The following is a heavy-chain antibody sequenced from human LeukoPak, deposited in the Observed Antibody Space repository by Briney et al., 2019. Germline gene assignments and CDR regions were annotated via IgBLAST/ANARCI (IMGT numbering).Heavy chain of an antibody. Sequence: SETLSLTCTVSGGSISSYYWSWIRQPPGKGLEWIGYIYYSGSTNYNPSLKSRVTISVDTSKNQFSLKLSSVTAADTAVYYCARGDYDILTGWGYYFDYWGQGTLVTVSS. CDR1: GGSISSYY. CDR3: ARGDYDILTGWGYYFDY. D-gene: IGHD3-9*01. CDR2: IYYSGST. J-gene: IGHJ4*02. V-gene: IGHV4-59*01.